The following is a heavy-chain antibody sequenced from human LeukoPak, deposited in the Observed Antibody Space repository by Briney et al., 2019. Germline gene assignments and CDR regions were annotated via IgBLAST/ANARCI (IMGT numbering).Heavy chain of an antibody. CDR2: INPNSGVT. V-gene: IGHV1-2*02. D-gene: IGHD4-17*01. Sequence: GASVKVSCKASGYSFTNYFMHWVRQAPGQGLEWMGWINPNSGVTNYAQKFQGRVTMTRGTSISTAYMELTRLTSDDTAVYYCARDRDGAQGGYWGQGTLVTVSS. CDR1: GYSFTNYF. CDR3: ARDRDGAQGGY. J-gene: IGHJ4*02.